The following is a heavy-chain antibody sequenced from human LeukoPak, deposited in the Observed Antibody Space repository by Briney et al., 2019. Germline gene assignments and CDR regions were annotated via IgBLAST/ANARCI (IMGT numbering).Heavy chain of an antibody. Sequence: GGSLRLSCAASGFTFSSYAMHWVRQAPGKGLEWVAVISYDGSNKYYADSVKGRFTISRDNAKNSLYLQMNSLRAEDTALYYCAKVKGYCTNGVCRYYFDYWGQGTLVTVSS. CDR1: GFTFSSYA. D-gene: IGHD2-8*01. CDR2: ISYDGSNK. CDR3: AKVKGYCTNGVCRYYFDY. V-gene: IGHV3-30-3*01. J-gene: IGHJ4*02.